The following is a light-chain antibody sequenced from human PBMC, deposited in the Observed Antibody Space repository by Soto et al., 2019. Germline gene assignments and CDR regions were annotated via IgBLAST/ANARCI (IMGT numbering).Light chain of an antibody. CDR3: QQYISYPYT. Sequence: DIQMTKFPSTLSASVGDRVTITCRASQTTNTWLAWYQQKPGTAPKLLIYDAYSLEGGVPSRFSASGSGTEITLTISSLQADDLATYYCQQYISYPYTSGKGTKVEIK. J-gene: IGKJ2*01. CDR2: DAY. V-gene: IGKV1-5*01. CDR1: QTTNTW.